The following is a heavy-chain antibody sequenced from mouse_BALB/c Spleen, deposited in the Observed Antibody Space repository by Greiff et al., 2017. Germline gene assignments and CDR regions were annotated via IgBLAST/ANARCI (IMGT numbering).Heavy chain of an antibody. CDR1: GFTFSSFG. D-gene: IGHD4-1*01. CDR2: ISSGSSTI. J-gene: IGHJ3*01. Sequence: DVMLVESGGGLVQPGGSRKLSCAASGFTFSSFGMHWVRQAPEKGLEWVAYISSGSSTIYYADTVKGRFTISRDNPKNTLFLQMTSLRSEDTAMYYCARDWEGFAYWGQGTLVTVSA. CDR3: ARDWEGFAY. V-gene: IGHV5-17*02.